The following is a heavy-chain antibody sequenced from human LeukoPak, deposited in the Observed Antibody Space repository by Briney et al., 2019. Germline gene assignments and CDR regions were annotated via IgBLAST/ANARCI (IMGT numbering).Heavy chain of an antibody. J-gene: IGHJ4*02. CDR2: MWYDGSNK. D-gene: IGHD2-15*01. CDR3: ARSDQRFCSGGSCYRRLDY. V-gene: IGHV3-33*08. CDR1: GFTFSSYG. Sequence: PGGSLRLSCAASGFTFSSYGMHWVRQAPGKGLEWVAVMWYDGSNKYYADSVKGRFTISRDNSKNTLYLQMNSLRAEDTAVYYCARSDQRFCSGGSCYRRLDYWGQGTLVTVSS.